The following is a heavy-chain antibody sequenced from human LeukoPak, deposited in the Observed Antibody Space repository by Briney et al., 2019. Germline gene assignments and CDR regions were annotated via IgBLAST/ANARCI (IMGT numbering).Heavy chain of an antibody. CDR3: ARDYYDFWSGHNWFDP. D-gene: IGHD3-3*01. J-gene: IGHJ5*02. CDR2: ISAYYGDT. CDR1: GYIFGHNG. Sequence: GASVKVSCKTSGYIFGHNGISWVRQAPGQGPEWMGWISAYYGDTKYAQKFQGRVTITRDTSASTAYMELSSLRSEDTAVYYCARDYYDFWSGHNWFDPWGQGTLVTVSS. V-gene: IGHV1-18*01.